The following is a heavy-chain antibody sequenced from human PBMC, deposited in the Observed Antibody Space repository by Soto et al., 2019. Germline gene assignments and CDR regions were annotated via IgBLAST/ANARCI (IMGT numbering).Heavy chain of an antibody. CDR1: GFTFSSYD. J-gene: IGHJ6*02. CDR3: ARSRFDYDSSGLDYGMDV. Sequence: AGGSLRLSCAASGFTFSSYDMHWVRQATGKGLEWVSAIGTAGDPYYPGSVKGRFTISRENAKNSLYLQMNSLRAGDTAVYYCARSRFDYDSSGLDYGMDVWAQGTTVTVSS. V-gene: IGHV3-13*05. D-gene: IGHD3-22*01. CDR2: IGTAGDP.